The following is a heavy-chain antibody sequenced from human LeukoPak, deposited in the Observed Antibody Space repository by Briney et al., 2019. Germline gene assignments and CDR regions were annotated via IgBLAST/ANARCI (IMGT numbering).Heavy chain of an antibody. CDR2: FKTNYNQV. D-gene: IGHD4-11*01. J-gene: IGHJ4*02. Sequence: GSLRLSCVASGFTFSDYAMNWVRQAPGKGLEWVSTFKTNYNQVYYAESVRGRFTISTDNSKNTAYLQMNSLRVEDTALYYCARSVPDYTCFDFWGQGALVTVSS. CDR1: GFTFSDYA. V-gene: IGHV3-23*05. CDR3: ARSVPDYTCFDF.